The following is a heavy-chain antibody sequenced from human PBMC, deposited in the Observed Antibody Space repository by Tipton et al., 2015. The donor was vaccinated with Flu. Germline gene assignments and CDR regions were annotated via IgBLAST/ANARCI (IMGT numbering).Heavy chain of an antibody. D-gene: IGHD2-2*01. CDR2: IYTTGTT. J-gene: IGHJ4*02. Sequence: GLVKPSQTLSLTCTVSGGSVRSGSYYWSWIRQPAGKGLEWIGRIYTTGTTKYNPSLKSRVTVSLDTSKNQFSLTLNSVTAADTAVYYCARERLGEFNTAGYADYWGQGTLVTVSS. CDR3: ARERLGEFNTAGYADY. CDR1: GGSVRSGSYY. V-gene: IGHV4-61*02.